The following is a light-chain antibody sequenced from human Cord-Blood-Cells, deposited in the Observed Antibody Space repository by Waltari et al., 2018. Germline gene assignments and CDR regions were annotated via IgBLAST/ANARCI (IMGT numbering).Light chain of an antibody. CDR3: QQYNSYSWT. CDR2: DAS. Sequence: DIQMTQSPSTLSASVGDRVTITCRASQSISSWLAWYQQKPGTAPKILIYDASSLESGVQSMFSGSGSGTEFTLTISSLQPDDFATYYCQQYNSYSWTFGQGTKVEIK. CDR1: QSISSW. J-gene: IGKJ1*01. V-gene: IGKV1-5*01.